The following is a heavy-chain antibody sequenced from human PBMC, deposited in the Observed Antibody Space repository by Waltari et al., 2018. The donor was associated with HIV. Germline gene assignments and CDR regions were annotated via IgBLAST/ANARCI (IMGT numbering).Heavy chain of an antibody. D-gene: IGHD6-19*01. CDR3: ATDIRSGWYYFDF. J-gene: IGHJ4*02. CDR1: GHTVTELS. CDR2: FDPEAGET. Sequence: QFQVVQSGAEVKKPGASVKVSCKVSGHTVTELSIHWVRQGPGKGLEWMGGFDPEAGETIYAQNFQGRVTMTEDTSADTAYMELSSLRSEDTAVYYCATDIRSGWYYFDFWGQGTLVTVSS. V-gene: IGHV1-24*01.